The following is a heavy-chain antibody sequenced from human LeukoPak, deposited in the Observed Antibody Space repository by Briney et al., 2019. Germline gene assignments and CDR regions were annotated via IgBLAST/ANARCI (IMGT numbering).Heavy chain of an antibody. CDR2: IRHEGINK. CDR3: AGTDY. J-gene: IGHJ4*02. D-gene: IGHD1-1*01. CDR1: GFTFYSYA. Sequence: GGSLRLSCEASGFTFYSYALHWVRQAPGKGLEWVAFIRHEGINKYYAESVKGRFTISRDTSKNTLYLQMNSLRAEDTDVYYCAGTDYWGQGTLVTVSS. V-gene: IGHV3-30*02.